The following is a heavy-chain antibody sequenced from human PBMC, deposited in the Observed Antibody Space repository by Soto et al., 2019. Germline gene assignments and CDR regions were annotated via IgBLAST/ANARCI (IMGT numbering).Heavy chain of an antibody. CDR3: ARFNWYFDL. CDR1: GGSISSYY. Sequence: QVQLQESGPGLVKPSETLSLTCTVSGGSISSYYWSWFRQPPGKGLEGIGYIYYRGSTNYNPSLKGCITISVDMTKNQFSLKLRSVTDANTAMYNCARFNWYFDLWGRGTLVTVSS. CDR2: IYYRGST. J-gene: IGHJ2*01. V-gene: IGHV4-59*01.